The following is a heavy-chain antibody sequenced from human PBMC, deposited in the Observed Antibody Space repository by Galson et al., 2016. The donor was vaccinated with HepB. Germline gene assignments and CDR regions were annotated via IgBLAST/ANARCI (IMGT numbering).Heavy chain of an antibody. J-gene: IGHJ4*02. CDR2: IIPFLGIA. V-gene: IGHV1-69*04. Sequence: SVKVSCKASGDTFSNYAITWVRQAPGQGLEWMGRIIPFLGIAKYAQWFQDRVTITADKSTSTVFMEVKSLRSEDTAVYYCARVDCSGNACYLNYWCQGTLVIVSS. CDR1: GDTFSNYA. CDR3: ARVDCSGNACYLNY. D-gene: IGHD2-2*01.